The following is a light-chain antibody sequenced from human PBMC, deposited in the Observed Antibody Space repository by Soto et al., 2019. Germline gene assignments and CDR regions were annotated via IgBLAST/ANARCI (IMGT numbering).Light chain of an antibody. CDR1: QSVSSSY. CDR2: GAS. V-gene: IGKV3-20*01. Sequence: EIVLTQSPGTLSLSPGERATLSCRASQSVSSSYLAWYQQKPGQAPRLLIYGASSRATGIPDRFSGSGSGTDFTLTISRLEPEDFAVYYCQQYGNWPRTWAFGQGTKVEV. CDR3: QQYGNWPRTWA. J-gene: IGKJ1*01.